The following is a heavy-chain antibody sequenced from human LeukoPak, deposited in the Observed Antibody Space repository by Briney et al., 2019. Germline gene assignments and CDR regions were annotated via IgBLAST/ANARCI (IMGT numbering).Heavy chain of an antibody. V-gene: IGHV4-34*01. D-gene: IGHD2/OR15-2a*01. CDR3: ARGFRYFQH. J-gene: IGHJ1*01. Sequence: SETLSLTCAVYGGSFSGYYWSWIRQPPGKGLEWIGEINHSGGTNYNPSLKSRVTISVDTSKNQFSLKLSSVTAADTAVYYCARGFRYFQHWGQGTLVTVSS. CDR2: INHSGGT. CDR1: GGSFSGYY.